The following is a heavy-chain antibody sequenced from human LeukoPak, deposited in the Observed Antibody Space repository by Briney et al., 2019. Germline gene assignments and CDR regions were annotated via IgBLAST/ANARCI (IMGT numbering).Heavy chain of an antibody. Sequence: SETLSLTCAVYGGSFSGYYWSWIRQPPGKGLEWIGEINHSGSTNYNPSLKSRVTISVDTSKNQFSLKLGSVTAADTAVYYCARARGTHWGQGTLVTVSS. CDR2: INHSGST. CDR1: GGSFSGYY. J-gene: IGHJ4*02. D-gene: IGHD1-1*01. CDR3: ARARGTH. V-gene: IGHV4-34*01.